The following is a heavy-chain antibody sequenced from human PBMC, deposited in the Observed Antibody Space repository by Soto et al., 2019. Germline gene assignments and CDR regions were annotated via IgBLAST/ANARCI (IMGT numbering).Heavy chain of an antibody. CDR3: ARASNRYDTHFDY. J-gene: IGHJ4*02. Sequence: PSETLSLTCTVSGGSVRSGGYYWSWIRQHPGKGLEWIGYIYYSGSTYYNPSLKSRVTISVDTSKNQFSLKLSSVTAADTAVYYCARASNRYDTHFDYSGQGTLVTVSS. CDR2: IYYSGST. CDR1: GGSVRSGGYY. V-gene: IGHV4-31*03. D-gene: IGHD5-12*01.